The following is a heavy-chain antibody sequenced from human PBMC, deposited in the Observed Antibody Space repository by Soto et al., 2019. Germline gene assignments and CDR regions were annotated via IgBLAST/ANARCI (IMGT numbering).Heavy chain of an antibody. CDR2: IYYSGST. V-gene: IGHV4-61*01. CDR1: GGSVSSGSYY. CDR3: ARDCPNPAAGTCYYYGMDV. D-gene: IGHD6-13*01. J-gene: IGHJ6*02. Sequence: PSETLSLTCTVSGGSVSSGSYYWSWIRQPPGKGLEWIGYIYYSGSTNYKTSLESRVTISVDTSKNQYSLKLSSVTAADTAVYYCARDCPNPAAGTCYYYGMDVWGQGTTVTVSS.